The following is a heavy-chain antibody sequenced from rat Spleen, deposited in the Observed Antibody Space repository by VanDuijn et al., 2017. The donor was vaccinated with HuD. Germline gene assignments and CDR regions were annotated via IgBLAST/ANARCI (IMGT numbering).Heavy chain of an antibody. D-gene: IGHD1-4*01. CDR1: GYSITSNYR. V-gene: IGHV3-3*01. Sequence: EVQLQESGPGLVKPSQSLSLTCSVTGYSITSNYRWNWIRNFPGNKLEWMGYINNAGSTNYNPSLKSRISITRDTSKNQFFLQLTSVTTEDTATYYCARRGTRVFDFDYWGQGVMVTVSS. J-gene: IGHJ2*01. CDR3: ARRGTRVFDFDY. CDR2: INNAGST.